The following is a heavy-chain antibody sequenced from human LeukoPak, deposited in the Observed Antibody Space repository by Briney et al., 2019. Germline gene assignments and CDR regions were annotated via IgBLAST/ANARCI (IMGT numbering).Heavy chain of an antibody. D-gene: IGHD2-21*01. CDR2: THWNEDT. CDR1: GFSLSTSGMG. Sequence: SGPTLVNPTPTLTLTCTFSGFSLSTSGMGVGWIRQPPGTALERPALTHWNEDTRYSSSHKRRLIITEDTSNIQMVLIMNNMDHADTATYYCARSLDPYCSGGDCYSDFDHWGQGTLVTVSS. CDR3: ARSLDPYCSGGDCYSDFDH. V-gene: IGHV2-5*01. J-gene: IGHJ4*02.